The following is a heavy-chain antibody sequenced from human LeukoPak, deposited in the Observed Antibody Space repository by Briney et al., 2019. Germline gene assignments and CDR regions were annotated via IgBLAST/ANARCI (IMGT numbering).Heavy chain of an antibody. J-gene: IGHJ4*02. CDR3: ESYDGTTDF. CDR1: GFAFNRYR. D-gene: IGHD3-16*01. V-gene: IGHV3-33*01. Sequence: PGGSLRLSCAASGFAFNRYRMQWVPHAPGKAREGVTPIWGEGSRKIYRDCVKGRFTISRDSSKNSLYMQVNRVRIEDRAVYYCESYDGTTDFWGQGTLVTVSS. CDR2: IWGEGSRK.